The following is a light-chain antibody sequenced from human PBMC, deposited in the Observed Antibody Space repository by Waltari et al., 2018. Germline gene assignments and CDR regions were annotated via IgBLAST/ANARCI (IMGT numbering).Light chain of an antibody. V-gene: IGLV2-14*01. Sequence: QSALTQPASVSGSPGQSITISCTGTSSDVGYYNYVAWYQQHPGNAPKLMIFEVRNRPSGVSTRFSGSKSGSTASLTISGLQSEDEAEYYCSSFTRSNSYVFGTGTEVIVL. CDR3: SSFTRSNSYV. CDR1: SSDVGYYNY. CDR2: EVR. J-gene: IGLJ1*01.